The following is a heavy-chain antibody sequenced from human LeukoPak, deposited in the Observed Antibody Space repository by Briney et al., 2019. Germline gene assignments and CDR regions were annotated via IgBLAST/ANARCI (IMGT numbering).Heavy chain of an antibody. CDR3: TMTNYDFWSGYYSLAFDM. D-gene: IGHD3-3*01. J-gene: IGHJ3*02. Sequence: SVKVSCKASGGSFSSYAISWVRQAPGQGLEWMGGIIPIFGTANYAQKFQGRVTITTDESTSTAYMELSSLRSEGTSVCYCTMTNYDFWSGYYSLAFDMWGQGTMVTLSS. CDR2: IIPIFGTA. CDR1: GGSFSSYA. V-gene: IGHV1-69*05.